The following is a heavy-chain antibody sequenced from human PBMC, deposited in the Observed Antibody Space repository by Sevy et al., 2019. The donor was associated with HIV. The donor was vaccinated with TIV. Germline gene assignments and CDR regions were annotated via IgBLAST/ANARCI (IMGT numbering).Heavy chain of an antibody. CDR1: GFTFSSYW. CDR2: INSDGSST. CDR3: AREKFGESFDY. J-gene: IGHJ4*02. D-gene: IGHD3-10*01. V-gene: IGHV3-74*01. Sequence: GGSLRLSCAASGFTFSSYWMHWVRQAPGKGLVWVSRINSDGSSTRYADSVKGRFTISRDKAKNTLDLQMNGLRAEDTAVYYCAREKFGESFDYWGQGTLVTVSS.